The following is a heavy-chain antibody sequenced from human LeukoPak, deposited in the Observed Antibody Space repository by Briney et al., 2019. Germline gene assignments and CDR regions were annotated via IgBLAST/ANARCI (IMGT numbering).Heavy chain of an antibody. CDR2: INPNSGGT. Sequence: ASVKLSCKASGYTFTGYYMHWVRHAPGQGLELMGRINPNSGGTNYAQKFQGRVTMTRDTSISTSYMELSRLRSDDTAVYYCARDLDWNYDFYYFDYWRRGTLVTVSS. V-gene: IGHV1-2*06. CDR1: GYTFTGYY. J-gene: IGHJ4*02. CDR3: ARDLDWNYDFYYFDY. D-gene: IGHD1-7*01.